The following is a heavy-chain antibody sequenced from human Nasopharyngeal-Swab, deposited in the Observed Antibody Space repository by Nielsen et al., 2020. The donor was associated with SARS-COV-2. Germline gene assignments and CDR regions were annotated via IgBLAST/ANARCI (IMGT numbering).Heavy chain of an antibody. V-gene: IGHV3-53*01. J-gene: IGHJ3*02. D-gene: IGHD6-19*01. Sequence: GESLKISCAASGFTVSSNYMSWVRQAPGKGLEWVSVIYSGGSTYYADSVKGRFTISRDNSKNTLYLQMNSLRAEDTAVYYCARDRVSSGWYWGAFDIWGQGTIVTVSS. CDR2: IYSGGST. CDR1: GFTVSSNY. CDR3: ARDRVSSGWYWGAFDI.